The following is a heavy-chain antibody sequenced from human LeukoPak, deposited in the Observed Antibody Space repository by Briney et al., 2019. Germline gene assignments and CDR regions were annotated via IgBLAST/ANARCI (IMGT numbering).Heavy chain of an antibody. J-gene: IGHJ3*02. D-gene: IGHD2-2*01. Sequence: SETLSLTCTVSGGSISSYYWSWIRQPPGKGLEWIGYIYYSGSTNYNPSLKSRVTISVDTSKNQFSLKLSSVTAADTAVYYCARAGYQLLWNAFDIWGQGTMVTVSS. CDR2: IYYSGST. V-gene: IGHV4-59*01. CDR3: ARAGYQLLWNAFDI. CDR1: GGSISSYY.